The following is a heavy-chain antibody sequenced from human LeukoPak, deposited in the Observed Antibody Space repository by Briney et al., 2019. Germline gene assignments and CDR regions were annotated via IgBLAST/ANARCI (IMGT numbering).Heavy chain of an antibody. CDR3: ARGTGYNYGSDY. V-gene: IGHV1-46*01. CDR2: INPSGGRT. D-gene: IGHD5-18*01. Sequence: ASVKVSCKASGYAFTSYDIHWVRQAPGQGLEWMGIINPSGGRTSYGHKFQGRVTMTRDTSTSTVYMELSSLRSEDTAVYYCARGTGYNYGSDYWGQRTRLTVSS. CDR1: GYAFTSYD. J-gene: IGHJ4*02.